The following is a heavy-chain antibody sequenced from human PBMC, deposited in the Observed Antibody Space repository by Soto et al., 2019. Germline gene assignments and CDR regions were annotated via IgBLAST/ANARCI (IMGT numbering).Heavy chain of an antibody. J-gene: IGHJ6*02. CDR2: ISAYNGNT. Sequence: QVQLVQSGAEVKKPGASVKVSCKASGYTFTSYGISWVRQAPGQGLEWMGWISAYNGNTNYAQKLQGRVTMTTDTSTSTAYMERRSLRSDDTAVYYCATYYYGSGSQGYYGMDVWGQGTTVTVSS. V-gene: IGHV1-18*01. CDR1: GYTFTSYG. D-gene: IGHD3-10*01. CDR3: ATYYYGSGSQGYYGMDV.